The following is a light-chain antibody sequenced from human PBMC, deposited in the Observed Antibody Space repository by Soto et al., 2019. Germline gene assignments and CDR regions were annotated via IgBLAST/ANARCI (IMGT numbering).Light chain of an antibody. J-gene: IGKJ1*01. CDR3: QQYKSYWT. V-gene: IGKV1-5*01. Sequence: DIQMTQSPSSLSASVGDRGTITCRASQTISRCLAWYQQKPGRAPKLLIYDASTLESGVPSRFSGSGSGTEFTLTINSLQPDDFATYYCQQYKSYWTFGQGTKVDIK. CDR1: QTISRC. CDR2: DAS.